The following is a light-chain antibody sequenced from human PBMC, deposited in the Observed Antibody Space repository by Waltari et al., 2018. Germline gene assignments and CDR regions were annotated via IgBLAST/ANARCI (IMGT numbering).Light chain of an antibody. CDR2: GVS. V-gene: IGKV1-39*01. J-gene: IGKJ2*01. CDR3: QHSDGPSP. Sequence: DIQMTQSPSSLSASVGDRVTITCRASQTISNHLNWYQHKPGQAPRLLIFGVSSLRGGVPYRFRGSGSETDFTLTISGLQPEDLATYYCQHSDGPSPFGQGTKLEIK. CDR1: QTISNH.